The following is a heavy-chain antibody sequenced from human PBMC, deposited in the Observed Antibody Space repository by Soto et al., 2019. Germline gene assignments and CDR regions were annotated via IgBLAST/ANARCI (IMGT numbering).Heavy chain of an antibody. Sequence: SGPTLVSPTQTLTLTCTFSGFSLSTSGMRVSWIRQPPGKALEWLARIDWDDDKFYSTSLKTRLTISKDTSKNQVVLTMTNMDPVDTATYYCARSLPAAGTVYFDYWGQGTLVTVSS. V-gene: IGHV2-70*04. J-gene: IGHJ4*02. CDR2: IDWDDDK. CDR3: ARSLPAAGTVYFDY. D-gene: IGHD6-13*01. CDR1: GFSLSTSGMR.